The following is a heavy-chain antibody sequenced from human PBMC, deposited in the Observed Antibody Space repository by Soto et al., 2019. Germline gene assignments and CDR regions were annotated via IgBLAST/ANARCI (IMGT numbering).Heavy chain of an antibody. CDR2: VSAGGGNT. Sequence: EVQLLESGGGLVQPGGSLRLSCAASGFTFSSYAMSWVRQAPGKGLEWVSAVSAGGGNTYYADSVKGRFTISRDNSKNTLYLQMNSLRAEDTAVYYCAQSSSGWSNFDYWGQETLVTVSS. CDR1: GFTFSSYA. CDR3: AQSSSGWSNFDY. V-gene: IGHV3-23*01. J-gene: IGHJ4*02. D-gene: IGHD6-19*01.